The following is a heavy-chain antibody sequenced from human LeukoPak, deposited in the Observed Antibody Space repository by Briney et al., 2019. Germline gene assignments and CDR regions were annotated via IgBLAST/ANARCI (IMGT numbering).Heavy chain of an antibody. CDR1: GFTFSSYG. CDR2: IPYDGSNK. V-gene: IGHV3-30*18. D-gene: IGHD3-10*01. Sequence: GGSLRLSWAASGFTFSSYGMHWVRQAPGKGLEWVAVIPYDGSNKYYADSVKGRFTISRDNSKNTLYLQMNSLRAEDTAVYYCAKCGVANSRILNLVRGVIGNWFDPWGQGTLVTVSS. J-gene: IGHJ5*02. CDR3: AKCGVANSRILNLVRGVIGNWFDP.